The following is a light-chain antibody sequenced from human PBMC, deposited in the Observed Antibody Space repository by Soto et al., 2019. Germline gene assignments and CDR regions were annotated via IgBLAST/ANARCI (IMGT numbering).Light chain of an antibody. V-gene: IGKV1-5*01. CDR2: DAS. Sequence: DIQLTQSPSTLSAAVGDSVTITCRASQNIRNLLAWYQQKPGKAPKPLIYDASTLKTGVPSRFSGSGSGSEFHFTITGLQPDDFATYFCQQYNTYATFGQGTRLDIK. CDR3: QQYNTYAT. CDR1: QNIRNL. J-gene: IGKJ5*01.